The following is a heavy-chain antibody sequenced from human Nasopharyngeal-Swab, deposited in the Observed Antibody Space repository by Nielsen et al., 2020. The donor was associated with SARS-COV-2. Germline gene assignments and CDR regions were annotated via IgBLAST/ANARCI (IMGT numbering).Heavy chain of an antibody. CDR1: GGTFSSYA. V-gene: IGHV1-69*13. Sequence: SVKVSCKASGGTFSSYAISWVRQAPGQGIEWMGGIIPIFGTANYAQKFQGRVTITADESTSTAYMELSSLRSEDTAVYYCAREMGGSTYYYGSGTPQAFDIWGQGTMVTVSS. CDR2: IIPIFGTA. D-gene: IGHD3-10*01. J-gene: IGHJ3*02. CDR3: AREMGGSTYYYGSGTPQAFDI.